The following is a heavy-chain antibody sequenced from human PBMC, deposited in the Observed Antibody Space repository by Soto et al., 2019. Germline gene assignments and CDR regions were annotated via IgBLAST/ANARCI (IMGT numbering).Heavy chain of an antibody. CDR1: GFTFSSYA. Sequence: PGGSLRLSCAASGFTFSSYAMSWVRQAPGKGLEWVSGISGSGDSTYYADSVKGRFTISRDNSKNTLYLQMNSLRAEDTAVYYCAKDHSWRPPYYYDSSGYFGAFDIWGQGTMVTVSS. V-gene: IGHV3-23*01. CDR3: AKDHSWRPPYYYDSSGYFGAFDI. D-gene: IGHD3-22*01. J-gene: IGHJ3*02. CDR2: ISGSGDST.